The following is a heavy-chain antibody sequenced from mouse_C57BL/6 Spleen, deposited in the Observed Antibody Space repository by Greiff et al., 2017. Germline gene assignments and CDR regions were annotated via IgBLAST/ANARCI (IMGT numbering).Heavy chain of an antibody. V-gene: IGHV5-9-1*02. CDR3: TRRWLPLAMDY. J-gene: IGHJ4*01. Sequence: DVQLVESGEGLVKPGGSLKLSCAASGFTFSSYAMSWVRQTPEKRLEWVAYISSGGDYIYYADTVKGRFTISRDNARNTLYLQMSSLKSEDTAMYYCTRRWLPLAMDYWGQGTSVTVSS. D-gene: IGHD2-3*01. CDR1: GFTFSSYA. CDR2: ISSGGDYI.